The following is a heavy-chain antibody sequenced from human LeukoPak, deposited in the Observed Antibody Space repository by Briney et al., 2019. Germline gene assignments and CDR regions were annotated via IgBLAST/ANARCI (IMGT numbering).Heavy chain of an antibody. J-gene: IGHJ4*02. CDR2: ITSSGDTI. V-gene: IGHV3-48*03. CDR3: AREVAGTGTSEFDY. CDR1: GFTFSNNE. D-gene: IGHD6-19*01. Sequence: GGSLRLSCATSGFTFSNNEMNWVRQAPGKGLEWIAYITSSGDTIFYADSVKGRFTISRDNAKNSVFLQMNNLGAEDTAVYYCAREVAGTGTSEFDYWSQGTLVTVSS.